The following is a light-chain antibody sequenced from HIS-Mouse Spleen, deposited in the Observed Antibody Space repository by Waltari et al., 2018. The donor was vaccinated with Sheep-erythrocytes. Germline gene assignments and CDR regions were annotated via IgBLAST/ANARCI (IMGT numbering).Light chain of an antibody. J-gene: IGLJ1*01. V-gene: IGLV2-11*01. CDR1: SSDVGGYNY. CDR3: CSYAGSYNHV. CDR2: DVS. Sequence: QSALTQPRSVSGSPGQSVTISCPGTSSDVGGYNYVSRYQQNPGKAPKLMIYDVSKRPSGVPDRFSGSKSGNTASLTISGLQAEDEADYYCCSYAGSYNHVFATGTKVTVL.